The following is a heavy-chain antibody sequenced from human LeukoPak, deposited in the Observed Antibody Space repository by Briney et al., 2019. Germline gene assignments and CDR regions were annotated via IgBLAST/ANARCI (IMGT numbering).Heavy chain of an antibody. CDR2: ISGSGGST. CDR3: AKGHGQRTVTQPYYFDY. Sequence: GGSLRLSCAASGFTFSSYAMGWVRQAPGKGLEWVSAISGSGGSTYYADSVKGRFTISRDNSKNTLYLQMNSLRAEDTAVYYCAKGHGQRTVTQPYYFDYWGQGTLVTVSS. V-gene: IGHV3-23*01. D-gene: IGHD4-17*01. J-gene: IGHJ4*02. CDR1: GFTFSSYA.